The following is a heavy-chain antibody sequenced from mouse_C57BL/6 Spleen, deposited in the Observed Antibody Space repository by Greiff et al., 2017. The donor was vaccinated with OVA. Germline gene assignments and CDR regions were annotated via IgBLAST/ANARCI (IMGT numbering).Heavy chain of an antibody. V-gene: IGHV5-6*01. CDR1: GFTFSSYG. Sequence: EVQLVESGGDLVKPGGSLKLSCAASGFTFSSYGMSWVRQTPDKRLEWVATISSGGSYTYYPDSVKGRFTISRDNAKNTLYLQMSSLKSEDTAMYYCARHGDDGFPFDYRGQGTTLTVSS. J-gene: IGHJ2*01. D-gene: IGHD2-3*01. CDR2: ISSGGSYT. CDR3: ARHGDDGFPFDY.